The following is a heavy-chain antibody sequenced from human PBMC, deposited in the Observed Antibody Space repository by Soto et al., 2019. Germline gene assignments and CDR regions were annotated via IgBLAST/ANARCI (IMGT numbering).Heavy chain of an antibody. CDR3: ARIDCTGGSCRPYSYYDMDV. D-gene: IGHD2-15*01. V-gene: IGHV3-33*01. Sequence: GSLRPSCAASGITFNNYGMHWGRPAPRKGVGRVAVIWYDGSYKYYADYVKGRFTISRDNSKNTMYLQMNSLRVEDTAVYFCARIDCTGGSCRPYSYYDMDVWGQGTTVTVSS. CDR2: IWYDGSYK. CDR1: GITFNNYG. J-gene: IGHJ6*02.